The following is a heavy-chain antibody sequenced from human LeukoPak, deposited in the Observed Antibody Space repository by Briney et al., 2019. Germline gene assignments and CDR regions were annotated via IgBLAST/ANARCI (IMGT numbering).Heavy chain of an antibody. Sequence: GGSLRLSCAASGFTFSSYSMNWVRQAPGKGLEWVSYISSSSSTIYYADSVKGRFTISRDNAKNSLYLQMNSLRAEDTAVYYCARGPLVFFRGVKYSSRYFDYWGQGTLVTVSS. CDR2: ISSSSSTI. D-gene: IGHD3-10*01. J-gene: IGHJ4*02. V-gene: IGHV3-48*01. CDR3: ARGPLVFFRGVKYSSRYFDY. CDR1: GFTFSSYS.